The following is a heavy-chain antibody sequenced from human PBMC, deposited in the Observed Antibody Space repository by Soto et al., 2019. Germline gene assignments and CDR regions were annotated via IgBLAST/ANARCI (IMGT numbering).Heavy chain of an antibody. J-gene: IGHJ6*02. CDR3: ARDDYGDPGPRDQYYYYGLDV. Sequence: ASVKVSCKASGYTFTSYGISWVRQAPGQGLEWMGWISAYNGNTNYAQKLQGRVTMTTDTSTSTAYMELRSLRSDDTAVYYCARDDYGDPGPRDQYYYYGLDVWGQGTTVTVSS. CDR2: ISAYNGNT. CDR1: GYTFTSYG. V-gene: IGHV1-18*04. D-gene: IGHD4-17*01.